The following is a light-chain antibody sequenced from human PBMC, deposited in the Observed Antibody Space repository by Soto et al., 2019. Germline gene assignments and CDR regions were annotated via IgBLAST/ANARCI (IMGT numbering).Light chain of an antibody. Sequence: DIQMTQSPSSVSASVGDGVTFTCRASQDVGSWLAWYQQKPCKAPRILIYFASNLQSGVRSRFSGSGSGTDFTLTISSLQPEDFATYFCQQANSFPWTFGQGTKVEI. V-gene: IGKV1-12*01. CDR3: QQANSFPWT. CDR2: FAS. J-gene: IGKJ1*01. CDR1: QDVGSW.